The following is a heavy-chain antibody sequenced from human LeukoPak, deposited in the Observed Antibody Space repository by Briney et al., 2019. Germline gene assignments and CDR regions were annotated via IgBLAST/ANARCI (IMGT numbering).Heavy chain of an antibody. D-gene: IGHD4-11*01. CDR2: IISSSYT. CDR3: ARGDRLLDY. Sequence: GGSLRLSCAASGFTFSDYSMTWIRQAPGKGLEWVSYIISSSYTYYADSVKGRFTISRDNTKKSLYLQMNSLRAEDTAVYYCARGDRLLDYWGQGTLVTVPS. V-gene: IGHV3-11*05. J-gene: IGHJ4*02. CDR1: GFTFSDYS.